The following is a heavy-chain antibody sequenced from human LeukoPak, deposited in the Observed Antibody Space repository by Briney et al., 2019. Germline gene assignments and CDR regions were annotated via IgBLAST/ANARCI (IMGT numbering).Heavy chain of an antibody. Sequence: GGSLRLSCVAPGLTLSNYWMSWARQAPGKGLEWVATIKPDGSEKYYVDSVKGRFTISRDNAKRSLFLQMDSLRAEDTAVYYCAELGITMIGGVWGKGTTVTISS. CDR1: GLTLSNYW. V-gene: IGHV3-7*01. D-gene: IGHD3-10*02. CDR2: IKPDGSEK. CDR3: AELGITMIGGV. J-gene: IGHJ6*04.